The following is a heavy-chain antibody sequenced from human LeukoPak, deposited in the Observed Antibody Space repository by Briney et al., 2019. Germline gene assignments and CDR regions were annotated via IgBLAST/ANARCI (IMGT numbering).Heavy chain of an antibody. D-gene: IGHD4-17*01. Sequence: GGSLRLSCAASGNYWMHWVRQAPGKGLVWVSRINSDGSSTSYADSVKGRFTISRDNAKNTLYPQMNSLRAEDTAVYYCARGNDYGDYECDAFDIWGQGTVVTVSS. V-gene: IGHV3-74*01. CDR2: INSDGSST. J-gene: IGHJ3*02. CDR1: GNYW. CDR3: ARGNDYGDYECDAFDI.